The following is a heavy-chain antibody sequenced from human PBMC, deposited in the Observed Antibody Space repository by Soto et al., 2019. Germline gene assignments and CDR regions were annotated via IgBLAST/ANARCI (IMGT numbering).Heavy chain of an antibody. CDR2: IYPGDSDT. V-gene: IGHV5-51*01. CDR3: AASIFYYGMDV. J-gene: IGHJ6*02. CDR1: GYTFTHYW. Sequence: GESLTISCRSSGYTFTHYWIGWVRQMPGKGLEWMGIIYPGDSDTKYNPSFQGQVTISADKSITTTYLQWSSLKASDTAIYYCAASIFYYGMDVWGHGTTVTVS.